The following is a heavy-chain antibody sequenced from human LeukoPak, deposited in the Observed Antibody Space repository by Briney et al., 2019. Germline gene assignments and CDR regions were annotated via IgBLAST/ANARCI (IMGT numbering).Heavy chain of an antibody. V-gene: IGHV3-21*01. D-gene: IGHD6-13*01. CDR1: GFTFSSYS. CDR3: ASVESSSWPENDY. CDR2: ISSSSSYI. J-gene: IGHJ4*02. Sequence: GGSLTLSCAASGFTFSSYSMNWVRQAQGKGLEWVSSISSSSSYIYYADSVKGRFTISRDNAKNSLYLQMNGLGAEDTAVYYCASVESSSWPENDYWGQGTLVTVSS.